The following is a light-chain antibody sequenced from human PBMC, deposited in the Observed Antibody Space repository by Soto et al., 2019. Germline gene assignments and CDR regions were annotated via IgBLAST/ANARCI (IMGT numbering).Light chain of an antibody. CDR3: AAWDDSMNGYV. V-gene: IGLV1-44*01. J-gene: IGLJ1*01. CDR2: SNN. Sequence: QSVLTQPPSASGTPGQRVTISCAGSSSNIGSNTVNWYQHLPGTAPKLLIYSNNQRPSGVADRFSGSKSGTSASLAISGLQSEDEADYYCAAWDDSMNGYVFGNGTKVTVL. CDR1: SSNIGSNT.